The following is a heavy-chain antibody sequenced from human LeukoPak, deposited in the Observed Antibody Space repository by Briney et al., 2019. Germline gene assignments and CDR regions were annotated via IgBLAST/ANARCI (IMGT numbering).Heavy chain of an antibody. D-gene: IGHD3-16*02. CDR3: ARVGYDYVWGSYRCTNYYFDF. Sequence: SETLSLTCAVSGGSISSYYWSWIRQPAGKGLEWIGRIYTSGRTNYNPSLKSRVTMSVDTSKNQFSLKLSSVTAADTAVYYCARVGYDYVWGSYRCTNYYFDFWGQGSLVTVAS. J-gene: IGHJ4*02. CDR2: IYTSGRT. V-gene: IGHV4-4*07. CDR1: GGSISSYY.